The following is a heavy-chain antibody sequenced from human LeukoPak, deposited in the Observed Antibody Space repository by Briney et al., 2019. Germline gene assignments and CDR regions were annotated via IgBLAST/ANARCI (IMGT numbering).Heavy chain of an antibody. CDR2: IIPILGIA. J-gene: IGHJ6*02. V-gene: IGHV1-69*04. CDR1: GGTFSSYT. CDR3: ARDVPNCGGDCYSGYYYYYGMDV. Sequence: ASVKVSCKASGGTFSSYTISWVRQAPGQGLEWMGRIIPILGIANYAQKFQGRVTITADKSTSTAYMELSSLRSEDTAVYYCARDVPNCGGDCYSGYYYYYGMDVWGQGTTVTVSS. D-gene: IGHD2-21*02.